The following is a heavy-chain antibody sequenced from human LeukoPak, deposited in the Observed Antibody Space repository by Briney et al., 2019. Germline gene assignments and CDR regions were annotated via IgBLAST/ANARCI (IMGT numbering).Heavy chain of an antibody. D-gene: IGHD6-19*01. V-gene: IGHV4-59*08. J-gene: IGHJ4*02. CDR3: ARNVGWYSHDS. Sequence: PSEPLSLTCTVSGDSLSSHYWSWIRQPPGKGLEWIGYIYGSGSTHYDPSLRSRVTISEDTSKNQFSLKLTSVTAADTAVYYCARNVGWYSHDSWGQGTLVTVSS. CDR2: IYGSGST. CDR1: GDSLSSHY.